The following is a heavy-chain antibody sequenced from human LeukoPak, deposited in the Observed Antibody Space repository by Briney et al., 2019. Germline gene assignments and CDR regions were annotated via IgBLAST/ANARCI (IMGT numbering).Heavy chain of an antibody. Sequence: ASVKVSCKASGYTFTSYDINWVRQATGQGLEWMGWMNPNSGNTGYVQKFQGRVTMTRNTSISTAYMELSSLRSEDTAVYYCARVGPYGDYVDYWGQGTLVTVSS. CDR3: ARVGPYGDYVDY. D-gene: IGHD4-17*01. CDR2: MNPNSGNT. V-gene: IGHV1-8*01. J-gene: IGHJ4*02. CDR1: GYTFTSYD.